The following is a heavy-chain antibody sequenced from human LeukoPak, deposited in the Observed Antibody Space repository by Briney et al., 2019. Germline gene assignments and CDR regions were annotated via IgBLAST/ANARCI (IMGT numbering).Heavy chain of an antibody. CDR1: GYSISSDYY. CDR3: ARNKSTVTTSRHDAFDI. V-gene: IGHV4-38-2*01. CDR2: IYQSVST. D-gene: IGHD4-17*01. Sequence: SETLSLTCAVSGYSISSDYYWGWIRQPSGKGLEWIGSIYQSVSTYYNPSLKSRVTISVDTSKNQFSLKLSSVTAADTAVYYCARNKSTVTTSRHDAFDIWGQGTMVTVSS. J-gene: IGHJ3*02.